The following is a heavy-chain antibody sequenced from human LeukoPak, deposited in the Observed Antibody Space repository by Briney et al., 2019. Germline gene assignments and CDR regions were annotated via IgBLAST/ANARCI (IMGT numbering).Heavy chain of an antibody. CDR1: GFSFSFYS. CDR2: INSDGINT. V-gene: IGHV3-74*01. J-gene: IGHJ5*02. D-gene: IGHD3-22*01. CDR3: ARDFGQYYDTSDNWFDP. Sequence: GGSLRLSCAASGFSFSFYSLNWVRQAPGKGLVWVSRINSDGINTSYADSVKGRFTISRDNAKNTLNLQMNSLRAEDTAVYYCARDFGQYYDTSDNWFDPWGQGTLVTVSS.